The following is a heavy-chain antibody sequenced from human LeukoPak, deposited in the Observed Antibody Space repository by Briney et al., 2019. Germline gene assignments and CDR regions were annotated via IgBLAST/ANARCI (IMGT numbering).Heavy chain of an antibody. CDR1: GYTFTSYG. J-gene: IGHJ4*02. V-gene: IGHV1-18*01. CDR2: ISGYNGKT. D-gene: IGHD6-19*01. CDR3: ARSGGPGYSSGWYGELDY. Sequence: ASVKVSCEASGYTFTSYGICWVRQAPGQGLEWMGWISGYNGKTKYAQKFQGRVTMTTDTSTNTAYMELRSLSSDDTAVYYCARSGGPGYSSGWYGELDYWGQGTLVTVSS.